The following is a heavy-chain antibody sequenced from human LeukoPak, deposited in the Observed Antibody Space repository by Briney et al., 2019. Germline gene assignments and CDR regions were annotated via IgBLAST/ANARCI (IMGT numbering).Heavy chain of an antibody. CDR3: AREDASSWDY. CDR2: IKEDGSDK. V-gene: IGHV3-7*01. J-gene: IGHJ4*02. Sequence: GGSLRLSCAASGFTFSRYWMSWVRQAPGKGLEWVANIKEDGSDKYYVDSVKGRFTISRDNSKNSLYLQMNSLRAEDTAVYYCAREDASSWDYWGQGILVTVSS. CDR1: GFTFSRYW. D-gene: IGHD6-13*01.